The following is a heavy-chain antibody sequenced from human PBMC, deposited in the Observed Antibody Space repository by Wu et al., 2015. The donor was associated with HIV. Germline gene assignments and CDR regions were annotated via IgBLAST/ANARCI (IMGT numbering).Heavy chain of an antibody. Sequence: QVQLVQSGAEVQKSGASLKVSCKTSGYMFTDYYVHWVRQAPGQGLQWMGWINPNTGDTNYAETFKGRVTMTRDTSISTVYMVLTSLKFNDTATYYCARDWQFHVVFGDFYMDVWGNGTTGYRLL. CDR2: INPNTGDT. J-gene: IGHJ6*03. CDR1: GYMFTDYY. CDR3: ARDWQFHVVFGDFYMDV. D-gene: IGHD3-16*01. V-gene: IGHV1-2*02.